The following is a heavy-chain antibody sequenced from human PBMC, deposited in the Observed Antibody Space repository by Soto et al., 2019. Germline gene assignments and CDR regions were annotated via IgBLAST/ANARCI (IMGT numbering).Heavy chain of an antibody. CDR3: AKDAGYFGVVAATGFYDY. V-gene: IGHV3-23*01. D-gene: IGHD2-15*01. Sequence: EMQLLESGGGLVQPGGSLRLSCAASGFTFSSYAMSWVRQAPGKGLEWVSAISGSGGSTYYADSVKGRFTISRDNSKNTLYLQMNSLRAEDTAVYYCAKDAGYFGVVAATGFYDYWGQGTLVTVSS. J-gene: IGHJ4*02. CDR2: ISGSGGST. CDR1: GFTFSSYA.